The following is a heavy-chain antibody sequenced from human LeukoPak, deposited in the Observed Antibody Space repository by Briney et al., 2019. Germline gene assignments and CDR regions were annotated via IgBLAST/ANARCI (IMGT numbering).Heavy chain of an antibody. CDR3: ARGGAARLHFQN. Sequence: SQTLSLTCTVSGGSISTYYWNWIRQPPGKGLEWIGYIYHSGSTNYNPSLQSRVTISVDTSKNQFSLNLNSVTAADTAVYYCARGGAARLHFQNWGQGTLVTVSS. D-gene: IGHD6-6*01. CDR1: GGSISTYY. CDR2: IYHSGST. J-gene: IGHJ1*01. V-gene: IGHV4-59*01.